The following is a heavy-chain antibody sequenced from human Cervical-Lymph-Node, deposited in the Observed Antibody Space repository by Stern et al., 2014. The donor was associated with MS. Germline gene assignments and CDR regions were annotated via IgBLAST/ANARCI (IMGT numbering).Heavy chain of an antibody. Sequence: VQLVESGGGVVQPGTSLRLSCAASGFTFSSYGMHWVRQAPGKGPGWVALAWYDGSTAYYTNSVKGRFTISRDNSKNTLSLQMNSLTAEDTAVYYCARGHIPYAYNYLFDYWGQGTLVTVSS. CDR3: ARGHIPYAYNYLFDY. V-gene: IGHV3-33*01. CDR2: AWYDGSTA. D-gene: IGHD5-24*01. CDR1: GFTFSSYG. J-gene: IGHJ4*02.